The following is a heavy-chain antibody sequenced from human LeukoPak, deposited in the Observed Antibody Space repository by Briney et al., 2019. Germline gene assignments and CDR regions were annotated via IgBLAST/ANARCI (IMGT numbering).Heavy chain of an antibody. CDR2: ISSNGSTI. D-gene: IGHD3-22*01. J-gene: IGHJ3*02. V-gene: IGHV3-11*01. CDR3: ARVRKQYYYDDSHHRDASDI. CDR1: GFTFRDYY. Sequence: GSLRLSRAASGFTFRDYYMSWNRQAPGKGLEWVLYISSNGSTIYYADSVEGRFTISRDNAQNSLYLQMNSLRAEDTAVYYCARVRKQYYYDDSHHRDASDIWGQGTMVIVSS.